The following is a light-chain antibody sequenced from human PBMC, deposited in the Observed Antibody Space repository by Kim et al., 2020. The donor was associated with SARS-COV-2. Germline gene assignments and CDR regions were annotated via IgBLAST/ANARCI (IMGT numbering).Light chain of an antibody. CDR3: QQLNSYLPIT. V-gene: IGKV1-9*01. Sequence: VGDRVTITCRASQGISSYLAWYQQKPGKAPKLLIYAASTLQSGVPSRFSGSGSGTEFTLTISSLQPEDFATYYCQQLNSYLPITFGQGTRLEIK. CDR1: QGISSY. CDR2: AAS. J-gene: IGKJ5*01.